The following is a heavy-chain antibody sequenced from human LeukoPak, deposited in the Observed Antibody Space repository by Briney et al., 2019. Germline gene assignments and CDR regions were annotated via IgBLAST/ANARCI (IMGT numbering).Heavy chain of an antibody. V-gene: IGHV3-21*01. CDR1: GFTFSSYS. CDR3: ASVDYYGSGNYYNDVDY. D-gene: IGHD3-10*01. J-gene: IGHJ4*02. CDR2: ISSSSSYI. Sequence: GGSLRLSCAASGFTFSSYSMNWVRQAPGKGLEWVSSISSSSSYIYYADSVKGRFTISRDNAKNSLYLQMNSLRAEDTALYYCASVDYYGSGNYYNDVDYWGQGTLVTVSS.